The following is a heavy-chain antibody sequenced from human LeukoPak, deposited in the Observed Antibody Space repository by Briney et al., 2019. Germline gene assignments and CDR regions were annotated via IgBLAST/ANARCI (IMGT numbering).Heavy chain of an antibody. Sequence: PSETLSLTCTVSGAFISRSGYYWGWIRQPPWKGLEWIGSIYSSGSTYYNASLQSRVTISIETSKNQISLRLNSVTAADTAMYYCAKSGGYGLIDYWGQGTLVTVSS. J-gene: IGHJ4*02. D-gene: IGHD1-26*01. CDR2: IYSSGST. CDR3: AKSGGYGLIDY. V-gene: IGHV4-39*01. CDR1: GAFISRSGYY.